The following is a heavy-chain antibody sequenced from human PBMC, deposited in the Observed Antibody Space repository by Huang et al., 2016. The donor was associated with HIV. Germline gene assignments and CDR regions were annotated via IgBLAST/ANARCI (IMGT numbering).Heavy chain of an antibody. D-gene: IGHD5-18*01. CDR1: GYTFTRYY. Sequence: QVQLVQSGAEVKKPGASVTVSCKTSGYTFTRYYIHWMRQAPGQGLEWMGFVKPSGGSRSYAQRFQGRVTMTTDTSTDTVYMELSSLRSEDTAIYYCARDSSSYTYGYNDYWGQGTLVTVSS. V-gene: IGHV1-46*01. CDR3: ARDSSSYTYGYNDY. J-gene: IGHJ4*02. CDR2: VKPSGGSR.